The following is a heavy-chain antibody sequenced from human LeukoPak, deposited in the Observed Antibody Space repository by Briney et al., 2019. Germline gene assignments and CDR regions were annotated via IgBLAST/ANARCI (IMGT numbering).Heavy chain of an antibody. D-gene: IGHD3-3*01. CDR3: ARDFYDFWSGSIRFDP. CDR1: GFTFSSYE. V-gene: IGHV3-21*01. J-gene: IGHJ5*02. CDR2: ISSGSSYI. Sequence: GGSLRLSCAASGFTFSSYEMNWVRQAPGKGLEWVSIISSGSSYIHYADSVKGRFTISRDNAKNSLYLQMNSLRAEDTAVYYCARDFYDFWSGSIRFDPWGQGTLVTVSS.